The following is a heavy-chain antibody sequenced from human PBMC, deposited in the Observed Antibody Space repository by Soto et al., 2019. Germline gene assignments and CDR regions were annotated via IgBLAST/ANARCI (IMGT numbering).Heavy chain of an antibody. Sequence: QVQLVQSGAEVKKPGASVKVSCKASGYTFTSYDINWVRQATGQGLEGMGWMNPNSGNTGYAQKFQGRVTMTRNTSISTAYMELSSLRSEDTAVYYCARADCSGGSCYSPIYYYYGMDVWGQGTTVTVSS. CDR2: MNPNSGNT. D-gene: IGHD2-15*01. J-gene: IGHJ6*02. CDR3: ARADCSGGSCYSPIYYYYGMDV. CDR1: GYTFTSYD. V-gene: IGHV1-8*01.